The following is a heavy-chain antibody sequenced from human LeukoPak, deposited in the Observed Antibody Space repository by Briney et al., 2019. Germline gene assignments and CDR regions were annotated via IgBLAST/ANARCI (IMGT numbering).Heavy chain of an antibody. J-gene: IGHJ4*02. D-gene: IGHD3-22*01. CDR2: ITGGGIGT. CDR3: ARRDVSDSSGYYPLFAH. CDR1: GFTFNNYA. V-gene: IGHV3-23*01. Sequence: GGSLRLSCAASGFTFNNYAMAWVRQAPGKGLEWVSGITGGGIGTYYADSVRGRFTISRDNSKNTLYLQMNTLRAEDTAVYYCARRDVSDSSGYYPLFAHWGQGTLVTVSS.